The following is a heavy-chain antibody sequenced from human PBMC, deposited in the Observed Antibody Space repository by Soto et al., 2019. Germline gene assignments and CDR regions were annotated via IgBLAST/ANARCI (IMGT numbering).Heavy chain of an antibody. CDR1: GFSLSTSGVG. Sequence: QITLKESGPTLVKPTQTLTLTCTFSGFSLSTSGVGVGWIRQPPGKALEWLALIYWDDDKRYSSSLKSRLTITKDTSKNQVVPTMTNMGPVDTATYYCAHRPSYCSGGSCYSGFDSWGQGTLVTVSS. CDR2: IYWDDDK. V-gene: IGHV2-5*02. CDR3: AHRPSYCSGGSCYSGFDS. D-gene: IGHD2-15*01. J-gene: IGHJ4*02.